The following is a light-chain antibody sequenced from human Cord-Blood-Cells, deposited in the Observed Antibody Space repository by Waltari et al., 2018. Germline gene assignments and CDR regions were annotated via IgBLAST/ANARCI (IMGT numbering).Light chain of an antibody. V-gene: IGKV1-39*01. CDR1: QSISSY. CDR3: QQNYSTPWT. Sequence: DLQLTQSQSSLSASVGDRVTLTCRPSQSISSYLNWYQQKPGKAPKLQIYAASSLKSGVPSRFTGSRSGTDSAHSISSLQPGNFSTYYCQQNYSTPWTFGQRTKVEIK. J-gene: IGKJ1*01. CDR2: AAS.